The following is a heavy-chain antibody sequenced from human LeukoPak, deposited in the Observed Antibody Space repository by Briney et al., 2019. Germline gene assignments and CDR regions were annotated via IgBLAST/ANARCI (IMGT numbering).Heavy chain of an antibody. Sequence: GGSLRLSCAASGVTVSSNYMSWLRQAPGQGLEWVSVITSGGDTYYADSVKGRFTISRDNSKNILYLQMNSLRAEDTAVYYCARERSPSWFYSWGQGTLVIVSS. CDR2: ITSGGDT. J-gene: IGHJ5*01. CDR3: ARERSPSWFYS. V-gene: IGHV3-53*01. CDR1: GVTVSSNY.